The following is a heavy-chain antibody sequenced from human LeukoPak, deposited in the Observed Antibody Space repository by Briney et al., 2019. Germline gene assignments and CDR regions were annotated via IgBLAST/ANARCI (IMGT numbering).Heavy chain of an antibody. CDR3: ARHGRGNYYDSSGYYGPVVY. D-gene: IGHD3-22*01. Sequence: GESLKISCKASGYSFTSYWIGWVRQMPGKGLEWMGIIYPGDSDTTYSPSFQGQVTISADKSISTAYLQWSSLKASDTAMYYCARHGRGNYYDSSGYYGPVVYWGQGTLVTVSS. CDR1: GYSFTSYW. J-gene: IGHJ4*02. CDR2: IYPGDSDT. V-gene: IGHV5-51*01.